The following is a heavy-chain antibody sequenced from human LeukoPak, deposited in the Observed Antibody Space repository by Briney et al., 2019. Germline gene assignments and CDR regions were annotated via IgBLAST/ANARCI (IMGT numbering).Heavy chain of an antibody. J-gene: IGHJ4*02. Sequence: GGSLRLSCTTSGFIFGDYGMSWVRQAPGKGLEWVGFIRGKGYDGTIEYAASVKGRLTISRDDSKSIAHLQMNSLKTEDTAVYYCTRGYGDPQQDDYWGQGTLVTVSS. CDR2: IRGKGYDGTI. V-gene: IGHV3-49*04. D-gene: IGHD4-17*01. CDR3: TRGYGDPQQDDY. CDR1: GFIFGDYG.